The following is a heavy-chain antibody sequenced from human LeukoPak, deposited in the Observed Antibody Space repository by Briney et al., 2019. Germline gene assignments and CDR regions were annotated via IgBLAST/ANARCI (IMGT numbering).Heavy chain of an antibody. V-gene: IGHV1-8*01. CDR1: GYTFTTYD. J-gene: IGHJ5*02. Sequence: ASVKVSCKASGYTFTTYDINWVRQATGQGLEWMGRMNPNSGNTGYAQKFQGRVTMTRNTSITTAYMELSSLRSEDTAVYYCARGRGSGHKENWFDPWGQGTLVTVSS. CDR3: ARGRGSGHKENWFDP. CDR2: MNPNSGNT. D-gene: IGHD6-19*01.